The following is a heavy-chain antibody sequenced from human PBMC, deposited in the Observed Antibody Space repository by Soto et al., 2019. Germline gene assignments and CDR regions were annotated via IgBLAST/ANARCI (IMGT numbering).Heavy chain of an antibody. CDR2: MNPNSGNT. Sequence: QVQLVQSGAEVKKPGASVKVSCKASGYTFTSYDINWVRQATGQGLEWMGWMNPNSGNTGYAQKFQGRVTMTRITSISTAYMELSSLRSEDTAVYYCARAPMYYDILTGYYNYYYYMDVWGKGTTVTVSS. CDR3: ARAPMYYDILTGYYNYYYYMDV. CDR1: GYTFTSYD. V-gene: IGHV1-8*01. J-gene: IGHJ6*03. D-gene: IGHD3-9*01.